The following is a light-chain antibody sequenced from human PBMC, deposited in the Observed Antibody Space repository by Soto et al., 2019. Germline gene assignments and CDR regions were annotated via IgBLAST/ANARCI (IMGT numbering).Light chain of an antibody. V-gene: IGLV2-14*01. CDR3: HPSKNSGRWV. CDR2: EVS. Sequence: QSALTQPASVSGSPGQSITISCTGTSGDVGAFNYISWYQQHPGKAPKLLTYEVSYRPSGVSNRFSGSKSGNTASLTISGLRGGEGGDYFCHPSKNSGRWVFGGGTKLTVL. CDR1: SGDVGAFNY. J-gene: IGLJ3*02.